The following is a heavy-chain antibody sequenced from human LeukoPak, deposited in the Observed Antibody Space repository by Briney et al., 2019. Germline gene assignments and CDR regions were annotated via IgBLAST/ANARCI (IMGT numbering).Heavy chain of an antibody. V-gene: IGHV3-48*01. J-gene: IGHJ4*02. CDR3: AKSAQIAFYYYGSGSYGSWFDY. D-gene: IGHD3-10*01. CDR2: ISSSNSTI. CDR1: GFTFSSYS. Sequence: GGSLRRSCAASGFTFSSYSMNWVRQAPGKGLEWVSYISSSNSTIDYADSVKGRFTISSDNAKNSLYLQMTSLRAEDTAIYYCAKSAQIAFYYYGSGSYGSWFDYWGQGTLVTVSS.